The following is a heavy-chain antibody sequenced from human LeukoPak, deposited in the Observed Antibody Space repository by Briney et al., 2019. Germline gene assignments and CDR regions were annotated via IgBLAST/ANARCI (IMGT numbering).Heavy chain of an antibody. CDR1: GFTFTTYW. V-gene: IGHV3-7*03. D-gene: IGHD6-13*01. J-gene: IGHJ4*02. CDR2: IKQDGTEK. CDR3: TRIAGRIDY. Sequence: GSLRLSCTASGFTFTTYWMSWVRHPPGRGLEWVANIKQDGTEKYYVDSVKGRFTISRDNAKNSLYLQMNSLKTEDTAVYYCTRIAGRIDYWGQGTLVTVSS.